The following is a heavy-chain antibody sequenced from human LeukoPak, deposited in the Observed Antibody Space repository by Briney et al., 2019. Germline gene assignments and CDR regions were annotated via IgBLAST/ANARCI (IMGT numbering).Heavy chain of an antibody. V-gene: IGHV4-59*01. D-gene: IGHD3-3*01. Sequence: TSETLSLTCTVSGASISSNSWSWIRQPPGKGLEWIGYIYYGGNTNYNPSLQSRVTISVDTSKNQFSLQLKSVTAADTALYYCARDFQGITTFGVAPPGGFDPWGQGTLVTVSS. CDR1: GASISSNS. J-gene: IGHJ5*02. CDR3: ARDFQGITTFGVAPPGGFDP. CDR2: IYYGGNT.